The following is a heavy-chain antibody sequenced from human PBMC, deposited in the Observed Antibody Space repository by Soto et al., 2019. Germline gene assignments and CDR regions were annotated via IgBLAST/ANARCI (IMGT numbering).Heavy chain of an antibody. D-gene: IGHD3-3*01. Sequence: GGSLRLSCAASGFTFSSYAMSWVRQAPGKGLEWVSAISGSGCSTYYADSVKGRFTISRDNSKNTLYLQMNSLRAEDTVVYYCAKDLEFGAKSAWAFDIWGQGTMVTVSS. CDR2: ISGSGCST. CDR1: GFTFSSYA. J-gene: IGHJ3*02. CDR3: AKDLEFGAKSAWAFDI. V-gene: IGHV3-23*01.